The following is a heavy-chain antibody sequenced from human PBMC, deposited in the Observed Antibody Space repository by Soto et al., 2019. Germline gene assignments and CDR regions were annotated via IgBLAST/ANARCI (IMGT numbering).Heavy chain of an antibody. J-gene: IGHJ4*02. D-gene: IGHD2-15*01. CDR1: GLTFRTYW. CDR2: VYNDGDST. V-gene: IGHV3-74*03. Sequence: EVQLVESGGGLVQPGGSLRLSCAASGLTFRTYWVIWVRQAPGKGLEWVSRVYNDGDSTLHAASVTGRFTISRDNAKNTVYLQIIDLRVEDTAMYSCEVRPGYSTGGDYWGRGTLVTVSS. CDR3: EVRPGYSTGGDY.